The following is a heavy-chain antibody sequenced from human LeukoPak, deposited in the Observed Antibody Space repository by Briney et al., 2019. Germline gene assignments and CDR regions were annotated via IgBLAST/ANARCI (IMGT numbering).Heavy chain of an antibody. CDR2: ISYSGST. Sequence: SETLSLTCTVSGGSISDYLWSWIRQPPGKGLEWIGHISYSGSTKYNPSLKTRVTMSIDTSKRQFSLNLPSVTAADTAVYYCARVETYYYGLDVWGQGTAATVSS. V-gene: IGHV4-59*12. CDR3: ARVETYYYGLDV. D-gene: IGHD3-16*01. J-gene: IGHJ6*02. CDR1: GGSISDYL.